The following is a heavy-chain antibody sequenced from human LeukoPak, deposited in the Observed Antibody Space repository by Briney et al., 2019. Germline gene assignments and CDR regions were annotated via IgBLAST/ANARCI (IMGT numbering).Heavy chain of an antibody. CDR2: IYYSGST. CDR3: ARDRDLPGGDYYYMDV. D-gene: IGHD3-16*01. V-gene: IGHV4-39*07. J-gene: IGHJ6*03. Sequence: SETLSLTCTVSGGSTSSSSYYWGWIRQPPGKGLEWIGSIYYSGSTYYNPSLKSRVTISVDTSKNQFSLKLSSVTAADTAVYYCARDRDLPGGDYYYMDVWGKGATVTVSS. CDR1: GGSTSSSSYY.